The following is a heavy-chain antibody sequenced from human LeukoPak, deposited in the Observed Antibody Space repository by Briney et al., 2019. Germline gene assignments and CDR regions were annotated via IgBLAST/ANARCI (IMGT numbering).Heavy chain of an antibody. CDR3: ARDLTSGNFDY. CDR2: IIPIFGTT. J-gene: IGHJ4*02. Sequence: SVKVSCKASGDTFSRYAISWVRQAPGQGLEWMGGIIPIFGTTKCAQKFQGRVTITADESTSTAYMELSSLRSEDTAVYYCARDLTSGNFDYWGQGTLVTVSS. CDR1: GDTFSRYA. D-gene: IGHD3-10*01. V-gene: IGHV1-69*13.